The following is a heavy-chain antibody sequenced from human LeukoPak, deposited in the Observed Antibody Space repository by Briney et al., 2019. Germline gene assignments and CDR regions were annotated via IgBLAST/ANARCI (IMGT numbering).Heavy chain of an antibody. J-gene: IGHJ4*02. D-gene: IGHD1-26*01. CDR1: GFSFTDYS. CDR3: VRDRYYSFDY. V-gene: IGHV3-48*02. Sequence: PGGSLRLSCAASGFSFTDYSMNWVRQAPGKGLEWLSYIGPSGSPIHYADSVKGRFTTSTDSAQNSLYLQMNSLRDEDTALYYCVRDRYYSFDYWGQGTVVTVPS. CDR2: IGPSGSPI.